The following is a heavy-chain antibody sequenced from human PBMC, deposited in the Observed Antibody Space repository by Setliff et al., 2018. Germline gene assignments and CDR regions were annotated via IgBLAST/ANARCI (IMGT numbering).Heavy chain of an antibody. CDR1: GYAFTDNY. CDR3: ARSDHLVVDGFDV. J-gene: IGHJ3*01. CDR2: INPKTGGT. Sequence: ASVKVSCKPSGYAFTDNYIHWVRQAPGQGLEWMGWINPKTGGTNLAQKFQGWVSMTRDTSITTAYMELSRLTSDDMAVYFCARSDHLVVDGFDVWGQGTRVTVSS. V-gene: IGHV1-2*04. D-gene: IGHD3-16*01.